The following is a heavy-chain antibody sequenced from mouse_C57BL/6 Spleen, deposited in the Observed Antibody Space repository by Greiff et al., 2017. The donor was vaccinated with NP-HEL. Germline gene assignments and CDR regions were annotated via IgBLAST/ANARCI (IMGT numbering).Heavy chain of an antibody. CDR1: GFTFSSYA. J-gene: IGHJ4*01. CDR3: ARGGGRAPDY. D-gene: IGHD3-3*01. CDR2: ISDGGSYT. Sequence: DVKLVESGGGLVKPGGSLKLSCAASGFTFSSYAMSWVRQTPEKRLEWVATISDGGSYTYYPDNVKGRFTISRDNAKNNLYLQMSHLKSEDTAMYYCARGGGRAPDYWGQGTSVTVSS. V-gene: IGHV5-4*03.